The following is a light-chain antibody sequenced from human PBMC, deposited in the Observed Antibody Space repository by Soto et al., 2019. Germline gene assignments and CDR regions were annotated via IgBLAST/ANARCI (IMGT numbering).Light chain of an antibody. CDR1: SRDVGGYNF. CDR3: CSYSGSSTIVV. CDR2: DVD. V-gene: IGLV2-14*03. Sequence: QSVLTQPASVSGSPGQSITISCTGTSRDVGGYNFVSWYQQHPGKAPRLLILDVDNRPSGVSTRCSGSKSGNTASLTISGLQAADEADYYCCSYSGSSTIVVFGGGTQLTVL. J-gene: IGLJ2*01.